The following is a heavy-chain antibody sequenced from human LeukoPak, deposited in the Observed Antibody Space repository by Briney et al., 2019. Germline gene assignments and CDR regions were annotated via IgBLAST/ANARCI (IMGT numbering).Heavy chain of an antibody. Sequence: SETLSLTCTVSGGSIRSCYWSWIRQPAGEGLEWIVRFYSSVSTNYNPSLKSRVSMSVDTSKNLFFLNLTSVTAADTGVYFCVRERLYTSSWGFQFWGQGAPVSVSS. CDR1: GGSIRSCY. CDR2: FYSSVST. D-gene: IGHD6-13*01. CDR3: VRERLYTSSWGFQF. J-gene: IGHJ1*01. V-gene: IGHV4-4*07.